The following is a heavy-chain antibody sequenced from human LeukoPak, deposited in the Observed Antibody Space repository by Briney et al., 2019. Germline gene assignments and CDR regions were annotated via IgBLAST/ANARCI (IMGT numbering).Heavy chain of an antibody. CDR3: ARYNSSGWSDFHYYGMDV. D-gene: IGHD6-19*01. V-gene: IGHV3-48*01. J-gene: IGHJ6*02. CDR1: GFTFSSYS. Sequence: GGSLRLSCAASGFTFSSYSMNWVRQAPGKGLEWISYISSGGSPTYYADSVKGRFVISRDSAKNSLYLRMNSLRAEDTAVYYCARYNSSGWSDFHYYGMDVWGQGTTVIVSS. CDR2: ISSGGSPT.